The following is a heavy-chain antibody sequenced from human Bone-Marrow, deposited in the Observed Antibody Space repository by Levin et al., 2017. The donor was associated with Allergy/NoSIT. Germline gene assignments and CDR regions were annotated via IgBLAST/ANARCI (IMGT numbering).Heavy chain of an antibody. CDR1: GYTFSSNG. D-gene: IGHD3-10*01. CDR2: ISTYNGDT. CDR3: ARTGLLWFGELSF. Sequence: ASVKVSCQASGYTFSSNGVTWVRQAPGQGLEWMGWISTYNGDTNYAPRLQGRVTMTTDTSTSTVYMELRSLRSDDTAVDYCARTGLLWFGELSFWGQGTLVTVSS. J-gene: IGHJ4*02. V-gene: IGHV1-18*01.